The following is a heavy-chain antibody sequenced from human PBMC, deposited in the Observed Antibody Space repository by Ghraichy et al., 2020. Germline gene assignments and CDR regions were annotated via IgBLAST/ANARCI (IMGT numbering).Heavy chain of an antibody. Sequence: ESLNISCAVYGGSFSGYYWSWIRQPPGKGLEWIGEINHSGSTNYNPSLKSRVTISVDTSKNQFSLKLSSVTAADTAVYYCARGGYCTNGVCYTSLGAFDIWGQGTMVTVSS. CDR3: ARGGYCTNGVCYTSLGAFDI. CDR2: INHSGST. J-gene: IGHJ3*02. CDR1: GGSFSGYY. D-gene: IGHD2-8*01. V-gene: IGHV4-34*01.